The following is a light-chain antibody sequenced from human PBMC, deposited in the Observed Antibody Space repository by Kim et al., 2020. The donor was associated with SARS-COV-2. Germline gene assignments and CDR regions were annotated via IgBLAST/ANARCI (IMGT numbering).Light chain of an antibody. CDR3: QQSYSTPYT. CDR1: QSISSY. V-gene: IGKV1-39*01. Sequence: SASVGDRVTMTCRASQSISSYLNWYQQKPGKAPKLRIYAASSLQSGVPSRFSGSGSGTDFTLTISSLQPEDFATYYCQQSYSTPYTFGQGTKLEI. CDR2: AAS. J-gene: IGKJ2*01.